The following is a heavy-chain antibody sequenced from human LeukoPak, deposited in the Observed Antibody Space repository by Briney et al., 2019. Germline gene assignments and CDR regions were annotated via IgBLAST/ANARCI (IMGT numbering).Heavy chain of an antibody. J-gene: IGHJ4*02. V-gene: IGHV3-30*03. D-gene: IGHD4-11*01. CDR3: ARDLNLGTTDSY. Sequence: GGSLRLSCAASVFTFSSYGIHLVRQAPGKGLEWVAVISFDGTNKYYADSVKGRFTISRDNSKNTLSLQMNSLRAEDTAVYYCARDLNLGTTDSYWGQGTLVTVSS. CDR1: VFTFSSYG. CDR2: ISFDGTNK.